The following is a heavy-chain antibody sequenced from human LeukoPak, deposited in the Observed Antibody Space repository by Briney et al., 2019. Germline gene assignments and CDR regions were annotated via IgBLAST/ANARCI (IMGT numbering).Heavy chain of an antibody. V-gene: IGHV3-7*01. J-gene: IGHJ4*02. CDR2: VKPDGSDN. CDR1: GFTFSSYW. CDR3: VRDLGGRSGH. D-gene: IGHD1-26*01. Sequence: GGSLRLSCEASGFTFSSYWMNWVRQVPGKGLEWVASVKPDGSDNFYVDSVEGRSTIFRDNAKNTLYLQMNSLRAEDTAVYYCVRDLGGRSGHWGQGTLVTVSS.